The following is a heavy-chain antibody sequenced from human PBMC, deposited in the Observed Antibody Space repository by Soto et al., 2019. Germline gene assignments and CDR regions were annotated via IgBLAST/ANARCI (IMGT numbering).Heavy chain of an antibody. CDR3: AKSGNGYREYYFDY. CDR2: IWYDGSNK. Sequence: PGGSLRLSCAASGFTFSSYGMHWVRQAPGKGLEWVAVIWYDGSNKYYADSVKGRFTISRDNSKNTLYLQMNSLRAEDTAVYYCAKSGNGYREYYFDYWGQGTLVTVSS. J-gene: IGHJ4*02. D-gene: IGHD5-18*01. CDR1: GFTFSSYG. V-gene: IGHV3-33*06.